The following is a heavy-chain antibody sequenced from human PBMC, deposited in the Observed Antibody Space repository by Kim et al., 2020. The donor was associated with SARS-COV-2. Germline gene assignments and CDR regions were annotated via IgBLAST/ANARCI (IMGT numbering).Heavy chain of an antibody. Sequence: DDAGTVKNRITINADTSKNQFSLQLNSVSPEDTAVYYCARDTPGQKAYDIWGQGTMVTVSS. J-gene: IGHJ3*02. CDR3: ARDTPGQKAYDI. V-gene: IGHV6-1*01.